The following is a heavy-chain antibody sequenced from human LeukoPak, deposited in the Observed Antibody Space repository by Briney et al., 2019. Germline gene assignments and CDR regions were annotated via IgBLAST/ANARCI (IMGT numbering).Heavy chain of an antibody. J-gene: IGHJ4*02. Sequence: EASVKVSCKASGYTFTSYGISWVRQAPGQGLEWMGWISAYNGNTNYAQKLQGRVTMTTDTSTSTAYMELRSLRPDDTAVYYCARDLPSSSWVHFDYWGQGTLVTVSS. D-gene: IGHD6-13*01. CDR3: ARDLPSSSWVHFDY. CDR2: ISAYNGNT. CDR1: GYTFTSYG. V-gene: IGHV1-18*01.